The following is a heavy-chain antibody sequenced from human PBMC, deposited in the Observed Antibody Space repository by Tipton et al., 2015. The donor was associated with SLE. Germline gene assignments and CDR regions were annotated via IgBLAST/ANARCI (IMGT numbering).Heavy chain of an antibody. CDR1: GGSISRNY. CDR2: ISDGGGT. V-gene: IGHV4-4*09. CDR3: ARGMVTWRGAIIGVDV. Sequence: TLSLTCSVSGGSISRNYWIWIRQPPGKGLEWLGYISDGGGTNYNPSLKSRVTISVDPAKNQFSLKLTSVTAPDTAVYYCARGMVTWRGAIIGVDVWGQGTAVNVSS. J-gene: IGHJ6*02. D-gene: IGHD2-21*02.